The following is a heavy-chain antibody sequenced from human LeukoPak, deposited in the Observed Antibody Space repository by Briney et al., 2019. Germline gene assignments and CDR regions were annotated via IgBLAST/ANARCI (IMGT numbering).Heavy chain of an antibody. CDR1: GFSFSFSTSG. CDR3: AKGWHSSSWLSAY. CDR2: IRFDGSNK. J-gene: IGHJ4*02. Sequence: PGGSLRLSCAASGFSFSFSTSGMHWVRQAPGKGLEWVAFIRFDGSNKFYADSVKGRFTVSRDNSKNTMFLQMNSLRDEDTSVYCCAKGWHSSSWLSAYWGQGTLVTVSS. V-gene: IGHV3-30*02. D-gene: IGHD6-13*01.